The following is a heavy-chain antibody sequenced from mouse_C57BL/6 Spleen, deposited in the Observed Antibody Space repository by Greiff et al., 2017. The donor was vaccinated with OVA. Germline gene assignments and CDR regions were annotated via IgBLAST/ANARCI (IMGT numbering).Heavy chain of an antibody. J-gene: IGHJ2*01. CDR2: IYTRSGNT. Sequence: VQLQQSGAELARPGASVKLSCKASGYTFTSYGISWVKQRTGQGLEWIGEIYTRSGNTYYNEKFKGKATLTADKSSSTAYMELRSLTSEDSAVYFCARSSITTVVADYWGQGTTLTVSS. V-gene: IGHV1-81*01. CDR1: GYTFTSYG. CDR3: ARSSITTVVADY. D-gene: IGHD1-1*01.